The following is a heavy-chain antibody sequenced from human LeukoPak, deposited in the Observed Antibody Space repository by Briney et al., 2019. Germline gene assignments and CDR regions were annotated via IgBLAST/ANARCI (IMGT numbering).Heavy chain of an antibody. D-gene: IGHD6-13*01. Sequence: SQTLSLTCAISGDSVSSNTAAWNWIRQSPSRGLEWLGRTYYRSNWYNECAVSVKSRITINPNTSKNQFSMQLNSVTPENTAVYYCEREGTGGSSWLFDYWGQGTLVTVSS. CDR1: GDSVSSNTAA. J-gene: IGHJ4*02. CDR3: EREGTGGSSWLFDY. V-gene: IGHV6-1*01. CDR2: TYYRSNWYN.